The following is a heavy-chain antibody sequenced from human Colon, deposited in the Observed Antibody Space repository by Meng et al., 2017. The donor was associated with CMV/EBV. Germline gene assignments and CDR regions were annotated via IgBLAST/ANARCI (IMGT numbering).Heavy chain of an antibody. V-gene: IGHV3-74*01. D-gene: IGHD6-19*01. CDR3: ARGGWVVAGTLADYYYGMDV. CDR2: INSDGSST. Sequence: GESLKISCAASGFNFSVSGMHWVRQAPGKGLVWVSRINSDGSSTSYADSVKGRFTISRDNAKNTLYLQMNSLRAEDTAVYYCARGGWVVAGTLADYYYGMDVWGQGTTVTVSS. J-gene: IGHJ6*02. CDR1: GFNFSVSG.